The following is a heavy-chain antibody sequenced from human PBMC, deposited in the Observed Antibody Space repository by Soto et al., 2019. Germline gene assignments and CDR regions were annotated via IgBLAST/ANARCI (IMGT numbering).Heavy chain of an antibody. Sequence: SETLSLTCTVSGGSISSSSYYWGWIRQPPGKGLEWIGSIYYSGSTYYNPSLKSRVTISVDTFKNQFSLKLSSVTAADTAVYYCARQPPQGRIKIFGVVPDYWGQGTLVTVSS. CDR2: IYYSGST. CDR1: GGSISSSSYY. V-gene: IGHV4-39*01. CDR3: ARQPPQGRIKIFGVVPDY. D-gene: IGHD3-3*01. J-gene: IGHJ4*02.